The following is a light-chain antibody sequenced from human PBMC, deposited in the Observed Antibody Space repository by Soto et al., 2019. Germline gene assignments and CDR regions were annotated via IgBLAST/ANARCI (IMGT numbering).Light chain of an antibody. Sequence: QPALTQPASVSGSPGQPITISCTGTSSDVGGYNYVSWYQQHPGKAPKLMIYEVSNRPSGVFNRFSGSKSGNTASLTISGLQAEDEADYYCSSYTSSSTLNVFGTGTKVTVL. J-gene: IGLJ1*01. CDR2: EVS. CDR3: SSYTSSSTLNV. CDR1: SSDVGGYNY. V-gene: IGLV2-14*01.